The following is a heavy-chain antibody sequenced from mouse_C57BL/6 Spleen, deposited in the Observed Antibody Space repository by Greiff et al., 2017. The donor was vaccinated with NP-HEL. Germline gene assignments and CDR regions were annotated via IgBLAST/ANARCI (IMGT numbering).Heavy chain of an antibody. V-gene: IGHV1-81*01. CDR2: IYPRSGNT. Sequence: QVQLQQSGAELARPGASVKLSCKASGYTFTSYGISWVKQRTGQGLEWIGEIYPRSGNTYYNEKFKGKATLTADKSSSTAYMELRSLTSEDSAVYFCARRTTVVAPGYFDYWGQGTTLTVSS. D-gene: IGHD1-1*01. J-gene: IGHJ2*01. CDR3: ARRTTVVAPGYFDY. CDR1: GYTFTSYG.